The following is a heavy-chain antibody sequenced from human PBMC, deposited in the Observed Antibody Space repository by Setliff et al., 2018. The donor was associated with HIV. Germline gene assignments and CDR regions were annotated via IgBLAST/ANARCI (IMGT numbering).Heavy chain of an antibody. J-gene: IGHJ3*02. CDR3: ARSGTHLEESRGSSGWVSAAFDI. D-gene: IGHD6-19*01. CDR2: IIPISHTT. V-gene: IGHV1-69*13. Sequence: GASVKVSCKASGGTISDHAITWVRQAPGQGLEWMGEIIPISHTTNHAQKFQGRVTITADESTSTGYMELSSLRSEDTAVYYCARSGTHLEESRGSSGWVSAAFDIWGQGTMVTVSS. CDR1: GGTISDHA.